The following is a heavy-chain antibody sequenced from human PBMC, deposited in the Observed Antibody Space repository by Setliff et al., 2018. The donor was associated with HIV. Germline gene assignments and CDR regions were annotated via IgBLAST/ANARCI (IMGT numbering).Heavy chain of an antibody. CDR2: ISPSNGDT. J-gene: IGHJ4*02. CDR1: GYTFTDYF. Sequence: ASVKVSCKASGYTFTDYFMHWVRQAPGQGLEWMGWISPSNGDTNIPQTSQGRVTMTRDTSINTAYMEFSSLRSDDTAVYYCARQLSNSLESWGQGTLGTVSS. V-gene: IGHV1-2*02. CDR3: ARQLSNSLES. D-gene: IGHD1-1*01.